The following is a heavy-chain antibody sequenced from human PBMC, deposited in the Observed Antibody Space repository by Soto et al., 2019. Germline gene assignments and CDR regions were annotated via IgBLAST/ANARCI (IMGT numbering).Heavy chain of an antibody. CDR1: GGTFSSYA. D-gene: IGHD3-22*01. CDR2: IIPIFGTA. J-gene: IGHJ4*02. CDR3: ASGRPDSRGSHGDY. Sequence: QVQLVQSGAEVKKPGSSVKVSCKASGGTFSSYAISWVRQAPGQGLEWMGGIIPIFGTANYAQKFQGRVTVTADESTSTAYMELRGLSSEDTAVYYCASGRPDSRGSHGDYWGQGTRVTVSS. V-gene: IGHV1-69*12.